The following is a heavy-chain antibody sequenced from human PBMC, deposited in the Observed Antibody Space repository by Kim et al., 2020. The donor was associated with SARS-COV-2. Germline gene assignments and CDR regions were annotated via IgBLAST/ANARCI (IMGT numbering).Heavy chain of an antibody. CDR3: AKDSTNYGDYFDY. V-gene: IGHV3-30*18. D-gene: IGHD4-17*01. J-gene: IGHJ4*02. Sequence: GGSLRLSCAASGFTFSSYGMHWVRQAPGKGLEWVAVISYDGSNKYYADSVKGRFTISRDNSKNTLYLQMNSLRAEDTAVYYCAKDSTNYGDYFDYWGQGT. CDR2: ISYDGSNK. CDR1: GFTFSSYG.